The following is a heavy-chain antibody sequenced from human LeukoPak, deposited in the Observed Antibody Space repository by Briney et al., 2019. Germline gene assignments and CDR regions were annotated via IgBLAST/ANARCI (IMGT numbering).Heavy chain of an antibody. V-gene: IGHV4-30-4*07. CDR2: IYYSGST. CDR3: ARTRLQAGLFDY. J-gene: IGHJ4*02. CDR1: GGSISSGGYS. D-gene: IGHD4-11*01. Sequence: PSETLSLTCAVSGGSISSGGYSWSWIRQPPGKGLEWIGYIYYSGSTYYNPSLKSRVTISVDTSKNQFSLKLSSVTAADTAVYYCARTRLQAGLFDYWGQGTLVTVSS.